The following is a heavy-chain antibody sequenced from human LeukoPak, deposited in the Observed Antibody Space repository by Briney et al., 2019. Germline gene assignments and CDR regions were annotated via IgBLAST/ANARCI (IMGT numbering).Heavy chain of an antibody. CDR3: AKDSLTYYDILTGHSIGGAFDI. CDR1: GFTFDDYA. Sequence: GGSLRLSCAASGFTFDDYAMHWVRQAPGKGLEWVSGISWNSGSIGYADSVKGRFTISRDNAKNSLYLQMNSLRAEDTALYYCAKDSLTYYDILTGHSIGGAFDIWGQGTMVTVSS. V-gene: IGHV3-9*01. D-gene: IGHD3-9*01. CDR2: ISWNSGSI. J-gene: IGHJ3*02.